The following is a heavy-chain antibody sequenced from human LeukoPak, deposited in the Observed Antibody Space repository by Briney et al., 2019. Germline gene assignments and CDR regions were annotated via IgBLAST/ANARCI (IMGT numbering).Heavy chain of an antibody. V-gene: IGHV3-21*04. CDR1: GFTFSSYS. Sequence: GGSLRLSCAASGFTFSSYSMNWVRQAPGKGLEWVSSISSSSSYIYYADSVKGRFTISRDNAKNSLYLQMNSLRAEDTAVYYCARHDTAMATDYGMDVWGQGTTVTVSS. CDR3: ARHDTAMATDYGMDV. D-gene: IGHD5-18*01. CDR2: ISSSSSYI. J-gene: IGHJ6*02.